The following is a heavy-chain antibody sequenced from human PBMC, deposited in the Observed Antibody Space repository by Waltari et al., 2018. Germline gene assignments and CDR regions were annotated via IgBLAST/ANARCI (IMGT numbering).Heavy chain of an antibody. CDR1: GGSFCGSS. J-gene: IGHJ4*02. CDR2: SNNSGST. V-gene: IGHV4-34*01. Sequence: QVQLQQWGAGLLQPSATLSLTCAVAGGSFCGSSWHWVRQPPGKVCEWIGESNNSGSTNYNPSLKSRVTISADTSKNQFSLKLSAVTAADTAVYYCARAGYSSGIDYWGQGTLGTVSS. D-gene: IGHD6-19*01. CDR3: ARAGYSSGIDY.